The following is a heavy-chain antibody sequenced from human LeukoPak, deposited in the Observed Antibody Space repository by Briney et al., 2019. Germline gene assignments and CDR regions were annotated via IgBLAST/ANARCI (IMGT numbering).Heavy chain of an antibody. V-gene: IGHV3-73*01. CDR1: GFTFSGSA. CDR2: IRSKANSYAT. CDR3: TRFGGTMVRGVSV. D-gene: IGHD3-10*01. Sequence: PGGSLRLSCAASGFTFSGSAMHWVRQASGKGLEWVGRIRSKANSYATAYAASVKGRFTISRDDSKNTAYLQMNSLKTEDTAVYYCTRFGGTMVRGVSVWGQGTLVTVSS. J-gene: IGHJ4*02.